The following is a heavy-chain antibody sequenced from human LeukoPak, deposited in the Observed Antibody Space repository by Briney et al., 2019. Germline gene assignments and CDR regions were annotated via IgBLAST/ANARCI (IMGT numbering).Heavy chain of an antibody. CDR2: IIPIIGIE. V-gene: IGHV1-69*04. CDR1: GGTFSSYA. D-gene: IGHD3-10*01. J-gene: IGHJ6*02. Sequence: ASVKVSCKASGGTFSSYAFSWVRQAPGQGLEWMGRIIPIIGIENYAQKFQGRVSTTADKSTSTAYMELSSLRSEDTAVYYCARGLRITMVRGGTTNYYYGMDVWGQGTTVTVSS. CDR3: ARGLRITMVRGGTTNYYYGMDV.